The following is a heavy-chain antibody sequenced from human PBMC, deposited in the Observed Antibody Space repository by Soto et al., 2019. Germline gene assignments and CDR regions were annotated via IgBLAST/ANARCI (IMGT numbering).Heavy chain of an antibody. V-gene: IGHV3-30*04. CDR1: GFTFSSYA. CDR2: ISYDGSNK. D-gene: IGHD3-16*02. J-gene: IGHJ6*02. Sequence: QVQLVESGGGVVQPGRSLRLSCAASGFTFSSYAMHWVRQAPGKGLEWVAVISYDGSNKYYADSVKGRFTISRDNSKNTLYLQMNSLRAEDTAVYYCAKDHRFSPLYGMDVWGQGTTVTVSS. CDR3: AKDHRFSPLYGMDV.